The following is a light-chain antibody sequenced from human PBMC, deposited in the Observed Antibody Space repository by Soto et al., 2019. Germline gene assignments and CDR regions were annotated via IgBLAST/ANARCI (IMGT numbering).Light chain of an antibody. CDR3: SSYTSSSTSLVV. CDR1: SSDVGGYNY. V-gene: IGLV2-14*01. CDR2: DVS. J-gene: IGLJ2*01. Sequence: QSVLTQPASVFGSPGQSITISCTGTSSDVGGYNYVSWYQQHPGKAPKLMIYDVSNRPSGVSNRFSGSKSGNTASLTISGLQAEDEADYYCSSYTSSSTSLVVFGGGTKLTVL.